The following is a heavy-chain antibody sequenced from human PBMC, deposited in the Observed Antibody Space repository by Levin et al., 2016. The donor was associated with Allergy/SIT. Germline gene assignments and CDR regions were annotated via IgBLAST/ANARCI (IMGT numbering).Heavy chain of an antibody. Sequence: ASVKVSCKTSGYTFTDYYIQWVRQAPGQGLEWMGWISGYNGNTKYPQNLQGRVTMTTDTSTSTAYMELRSLRSDDTAVYYCARDPDASSNFDPWGQGTLVTVSS. D-gene: IGHD6-13*01. CDR1: GYTFTDYY. CDR3: ARDPDASSNFDP. V-gene: IGHV1-18*04. CDR2: ISGYNGNT. J-gene: IGHJ5*02.